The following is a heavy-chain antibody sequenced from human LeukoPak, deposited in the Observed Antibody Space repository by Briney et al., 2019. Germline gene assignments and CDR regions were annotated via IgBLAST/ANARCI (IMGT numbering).Heavy chain of an antibody. CDR1: GDSISSDD. J-gene: IGHJ3*02. Sequence: SQTLSLTCTVSGDSISSDDWSWIRQPAGKGLEWIGRIYTSGSTNNNPSLKSRVTMSVDTSKNQFSLKLSSVTAADTAVYYCARGPSGSGTLWAFNIWGQGTMVTVSS. CDR2: IYTSGST. D-gene: IGHD3-10*01. V-gene: IGHV4-4*07. CDR3: ARGPSGSGTLWAFNI.